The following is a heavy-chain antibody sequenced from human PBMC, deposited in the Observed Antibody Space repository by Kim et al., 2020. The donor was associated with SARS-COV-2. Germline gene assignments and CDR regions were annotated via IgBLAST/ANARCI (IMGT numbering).Heavy chain of an antibody. V-gene: IGHV3-23*01. J-gene: IGHJ4*02. Sequence: DSVKGRFTISRDNSKNTLYLQVNSLRAEDTAVYYCAKEGSYDYVWGSYGYWGQGTLVTVSS. D-gene: IGHD3-16*01. CDR3: AKEGSYDYVWGSYGY.